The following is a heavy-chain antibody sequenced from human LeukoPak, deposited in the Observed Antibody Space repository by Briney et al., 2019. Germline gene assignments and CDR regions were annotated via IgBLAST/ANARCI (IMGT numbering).Heavy chain of an antibody. CDR2: IYYSGST. D-gene: IGHD3-22*01. J-gene: IGHJ3*02. CDR3: ARERPHRYYYDSSGLDAFDI. Sequence: SETLSLTCTVSGGSISSYYWSWIRQPPGKGLEWIGYIYYSGSTNYNPSLKSRVTISVDTSKNQFSLKLSSVTAADTAVYYCARERPHRYYYDSSGLDAFDIWGQGTMVTVSS. V-gene: IGHV4-59*01. CDR1: GGSISSYY.